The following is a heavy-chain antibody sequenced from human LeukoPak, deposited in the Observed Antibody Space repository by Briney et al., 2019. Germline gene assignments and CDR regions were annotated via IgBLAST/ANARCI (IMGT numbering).Heavy chain of an antibody. J-gene: IGHJ4*02. CDR2: IYSGGST. D-gene: IGHD3-10*01. V-gene: IGHV3-66*01. CDR1: GLTVSSNH. Sequence: HSGGSLRLSCAASGLTVSSNHMSWVRQAPGKGLEWVSVIYSGGSTYYADSVKGRFTISRDNSKNTLYLHMNSLIPEDTAVYFCAKDWKFYYVSGSFFPDNWGQGTLVTVSS. CDR3: AKDWKFYYVSGSFFPDN.